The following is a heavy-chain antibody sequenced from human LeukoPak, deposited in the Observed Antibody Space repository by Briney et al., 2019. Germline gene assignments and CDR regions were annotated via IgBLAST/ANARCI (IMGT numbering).Heavy chain of an antibody. D-gene: IGHD1-26*01. V-gene: IGHV1-69*13. Sequence: SVKVSCTASGGTFSSYAISWVRQAPGQGLEWMGGIIPIFGTANYAQKFQGRVTITADESTSTAYMELSSLRSEDTAVYYCARDLQAYSGSYYETDYWGQGTLVTVSS. CDR3: ARDLQAYSGSYYETDY. CDR1: GGTFSSYA. CDR2: IIPIFGTA. J-gene: IGHJ4*02.